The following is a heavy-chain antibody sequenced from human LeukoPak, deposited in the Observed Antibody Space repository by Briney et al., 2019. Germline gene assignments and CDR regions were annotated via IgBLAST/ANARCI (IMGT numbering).Heavy chain of an antibody. CDR3: VRSWGTYFYVLFEQFYYGMDG. V-gene: IGHV1-69*04. J-gene: IGHJ6*02. CDR1: GDKFSAYV. CDR2: IIPIVGVA. Sequence: SVKVSCKASGDKFSAYVFTWVRQAPGQGLEWMGRIIPIVGVAKYAQRVQGRITITADISTTTAYMELTSLRSGDSAVYYCVRSWGTYFYVLFEQFYYGMDGLGQGTTVPV. D-gene: IGHD3-9*01.